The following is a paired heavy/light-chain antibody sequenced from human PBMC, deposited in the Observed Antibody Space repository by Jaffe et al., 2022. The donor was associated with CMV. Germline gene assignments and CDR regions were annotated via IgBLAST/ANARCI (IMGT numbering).Heavy chain of an antibody. D-gene: IGHD6-13*01. Sequence: QVQLQESGPGLVKPSETLSLTCSVSGGSISTYHWTWIRQPPGKGLEWIGYISYSGSTNYNPSLKSRVTISLDTSENQFSLKLISVTAADSALYFCARLSSTSRSWYYFDYWGQGILVTVSS. CDR2: ISYSGST. J-gene: IGHJ4*02. CDR1: GGSISTYH. CDR3: ARLSSTSRSWYYFDY. V-gene: IGHV4-59*01.
Light chain of an antibody. CDR1: SSDVGFYNY. CDR2: DVS. J-gene: IGLJ3*02. Sequence: QSALTQPASVSGSPGQSITISCTGTSSDVGFYNYVSWYQQHPGKAPKFMIYDVSNRPSGVSNRFSGSKSGNTASLTISGLQAEDEADYYCNSYTSSSTWVFGGGTKLTVL. CDR3: NSYTSSSTWV. V-gene: IGLV2-14*03.